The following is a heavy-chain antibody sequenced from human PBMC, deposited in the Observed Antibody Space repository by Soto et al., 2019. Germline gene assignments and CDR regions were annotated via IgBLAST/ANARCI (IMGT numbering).Heavy chain of an antibody. J-gene: IGHJ4*02. D-gene: IGHD6-6*01. V-gene: IGHV3-30*03. CDR1: GFTFNHSG. Sequence: QVHLVESGGGVVQPGRSLRLSCAASGFTFNHSGMHWVRQAPGKGLEWLAVISYDGSRQYYADSVEGRFTVSRDNSKTTLQLQMTSLRPEHTTVYYCAGDRQLVYWGQGTLVTVSS. CDR2: ISYDGSRQ. CDR3: AGDRQLVY.